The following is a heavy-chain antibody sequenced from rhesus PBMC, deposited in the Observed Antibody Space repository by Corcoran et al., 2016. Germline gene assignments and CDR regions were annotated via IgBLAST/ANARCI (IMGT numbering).Heavy chain of an antibody. CDR3: ARGPYYTVGTSMVY. V-gene: IGHV4-106*01. CDR2: IAGRGKGG. D-gene: IGHD1-44*01. Sequence: QVQLQESGPGLVKPSETLSLTCTVSGASVSETYYWSWVRQPPGKGLEWIGYIAGRGKGGENDPSLESRVTISKDTSMNKISLKLNSVTAADTAVYFCARGPYYTVGTSMVYWGQGVQVIVSS. CDR1: GASVSETYY. J-gene: IGHJ4*01.